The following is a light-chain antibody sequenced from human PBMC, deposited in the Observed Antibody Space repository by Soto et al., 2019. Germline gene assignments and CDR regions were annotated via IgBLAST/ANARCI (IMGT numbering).Light chain of an antibody. CDR3: GTWDGSLSAVV. Sequence: QSVLTQPPSVSAAPGQKVTISCSGDSSNLGINSGSWYQRLPGTAPKVVIFDNRKRPSGVPDRFSGSKSGTSATLGITGLQTGDEADYYCGTWDGSLSAVVFGGGTKLTVL. V-gene: IGLV1-51*01. J-gene: IGLJ2*01. CDR1: SSNLGINS. CDR2: DNR.